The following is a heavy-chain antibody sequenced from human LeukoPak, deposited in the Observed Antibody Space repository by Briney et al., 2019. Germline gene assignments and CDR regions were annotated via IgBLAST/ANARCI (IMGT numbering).Heavy chain of an antibody. D-gene: IGHD2-2*01. CDR2: ISAYNGNT. CDR1: GYSFTSYG. J-gene: IGHJ5*02. V-gene: IGHV1-18*01. CDR3: ARDRGGIVVVPAGCDP. Sequence: ASVKVSCKASGYSFTSYGISWVRQAPGQGLEWMGWISAYNGNTDYAQKLQGRVTMTTDTSTSTAYMELRYLRSDDTAVYYCARDRGGIVVVPAGCDPWGQGTLVTVSS.